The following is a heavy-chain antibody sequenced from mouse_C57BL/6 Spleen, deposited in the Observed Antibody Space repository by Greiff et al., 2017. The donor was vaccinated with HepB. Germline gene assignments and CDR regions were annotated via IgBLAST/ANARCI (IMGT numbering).Heavy chain of an antibody. CDR3: ARYPDTMVTTVYYAMDY. V-gene: IGHV7-3*01. CDR1: GFTFTDYY. CDR2: IRNKANGYTT. D-gene: IGHD2-2*01. J-gene: IGHJ4*01. Sequence: EVKLVESGGGLVQPGGSLSLSCAASGFTFTDYYMSWVRQPPGKALEWLGFIRNKANGYTTEYSASVKGRFTISRDNSQSILYLQMNALRAEDSATYYCARYPDTMVTTVYYAMDYWGQGTSVTVSS.